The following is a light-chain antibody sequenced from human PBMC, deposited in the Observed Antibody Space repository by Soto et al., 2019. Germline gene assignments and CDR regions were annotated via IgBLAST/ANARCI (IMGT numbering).Light chain of an antibody. CDR3: QQRSNSYS. Sequence: IVLTQSPATLSLSPGERATLSCRASQSVSISLAWYQQKPGQAPRLLIYDASNRAAGIPPRFGGSGSGTDFTLTISCLEPEDSAIYYCQQRSNSYSFGQGTKLEI. V-gene: IGKV3-11*01. CDR2: DAS. CDR1: QSVSIS. J-gene: IGKJ2*01.